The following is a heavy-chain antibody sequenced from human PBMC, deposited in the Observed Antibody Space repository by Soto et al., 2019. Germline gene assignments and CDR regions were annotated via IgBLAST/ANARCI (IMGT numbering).Heavy chain of an antibody. Sequence: EVQLVETGGGLVQPGGSLRLSCAASGFSVITNYMSWVRQAPGKGLEWVSIIHSGGNTYFADSVKGRFTISRDSSKNTLYLQMNSLRSEDTAMYFGARDFTSWGQGTLVTVSS. CDR2: IHSGGNT. J-gene: IGHJ4*02. CDR3: ARDFTS. V-gene: IGHV3-53*02. CDR1: GFSVITNY.